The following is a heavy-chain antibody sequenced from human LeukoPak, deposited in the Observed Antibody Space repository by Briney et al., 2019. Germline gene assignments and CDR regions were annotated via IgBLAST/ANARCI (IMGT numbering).Heavy chain of an antibody. J-gene: IGHJ4*02. V-gene: IGHV3-74*01. CDR3: ARVRVDWLSKTKYFDY. CDR2: INSDGSST. D-gene: IGHD3-9*01. Sequence: GGSLRLSCAASGFTFSSYWMHWVRQAPGKGLVGVSRINSDGSSTIYADSVKGRFTISRDNAKNTLYLQMNSLRAEDTAVYYCARVRVDWLSKTKYFDYWGQGTLVTVSS. CDR1: GFTFSSYW.